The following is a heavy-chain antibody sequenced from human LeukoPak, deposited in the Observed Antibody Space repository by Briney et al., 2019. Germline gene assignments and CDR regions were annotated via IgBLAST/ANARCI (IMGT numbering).Heavy chain of an antibody. J-gene: IGHJ4*02. CDR2: ITGSTTYI. CDR1: GFNFSNYS. V-gene: IGHV3-21*01. D-gene: IGHD1-26*01. CDR3: VPSATDY. Sequence: VGSLRLSCAASGFNFSNYSMNWGRQAPGKGLDWGATITGSTTYIYYSESVKVRFIISRDNAKNSLYLQMNSLRVEDTGVYYCVPSATDYWGQGTLVTVSS.